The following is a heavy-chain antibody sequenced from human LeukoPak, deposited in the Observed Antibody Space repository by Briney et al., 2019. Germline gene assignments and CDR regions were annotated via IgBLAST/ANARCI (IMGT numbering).Heavy chain of an antibody. V-gene: IGHV4-59*01. J-gene: IGHJ4*02. CDR1: GGSISSYY. D-gene: IGHD3-22*01. CDR3: ARVAPYYYDSSGPEGYFDD. CDR2: IYYSGST. Sequence: PSETLSLTCTVSGGSISSYYWSWIRQPPGKGLEWIGYIYYSGSTNYNHSLKSRVTISVDTAKNQFSLKLSSVTAADTAVYYCARVAPYYYDSSGPEGYFDDWRQGTLVTVSS.